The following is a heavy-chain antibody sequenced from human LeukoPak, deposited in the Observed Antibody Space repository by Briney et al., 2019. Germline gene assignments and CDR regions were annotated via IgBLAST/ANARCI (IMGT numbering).Heavy chain of an antibody. D-gene: IGHD1-26*01. V-gene: IGHV3-15*07. CDR3: TARGPDSDSSVAY. CDR2: IKDMAHGATI. J-gene: IGHJ4*02. Sequence: PGGSLRLSCVGSGFTFNNAWMNWVRQAPGKGLEWVGRIKDMAHGATIDYAAAVKGRFTLSRDDSKNTLYLQMNSLKTEDTAVYYCTARGPDSDSSVAYGGQGTLVTVSP. CDR1: GFTFNNAW.